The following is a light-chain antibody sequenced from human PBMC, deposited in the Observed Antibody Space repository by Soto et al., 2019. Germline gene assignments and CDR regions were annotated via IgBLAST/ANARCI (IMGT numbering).Light chain of an antibody. CDR3: QVWGSSTVV. V-gene: IGLV3-9*01. CDR1: NIGSKN. J-gene: IGLJ2*01. Sequence: SYELTQPLSVSVALGQTARITCGGNNIGSKNVHWYQQKPGQAPVLVIYRDNNRPSGIPERFSGSNSGNTATLTISRAQAGDEADYYCQVWGSSTVVFGGGTQLTVL. CDR2: RDN.